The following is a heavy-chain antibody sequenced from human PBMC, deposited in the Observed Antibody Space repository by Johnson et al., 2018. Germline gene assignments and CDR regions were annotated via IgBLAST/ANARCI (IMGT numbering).Heavy chain of an antibody. CDR2: IYYSGST. J-gene: IGHJ6*02. V-gene: IGHV4-59*01. CDR3: AKDGFRGVAVDYYYGMDV. D-gene: IGHD3-10*01. CDR1: GGSISSYY. Sequence: QVQLQESGPGLVKPSETLSLTCTVSGGSISSYYWSWIRQPPGKGLEWIGYIYYSGSTNYNPSLKSRVTISVDTSKNQFSLKLSPVTAADTAVYYCAKDGFRGVAVDYYYGMDVWGQGTTVTVSS.